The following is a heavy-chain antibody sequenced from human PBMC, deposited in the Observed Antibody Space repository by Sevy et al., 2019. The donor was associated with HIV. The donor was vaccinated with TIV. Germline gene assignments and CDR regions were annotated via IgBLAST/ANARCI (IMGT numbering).Heavy chain of an antibody. CDR1: GFTFAKYS. D-gene: IGHD2-8*01. Sequence: GGSLRLCCAASGFTFAKYSMSWVRQAPGKGLEWVSTFSFGCGRINYADSVKGRFTIFRDDSKNTLFLQMNSLRAEDTATYFCAREGCTQPHDYWGQGTLVTLSS. CDR3: AREGCTQPHDY. J-gene: IGHJ4*02. V-gene: IGHV3-23*01. CDR2: FSFGCGRI.